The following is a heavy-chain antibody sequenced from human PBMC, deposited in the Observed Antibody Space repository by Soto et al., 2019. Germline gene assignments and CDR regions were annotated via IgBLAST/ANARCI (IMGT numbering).Heavy chain of an antibody. CDR3: ARGGGSYWYYFDY. Sequence: SETLSLTCTVSGGSVSSGSYYWSWIRQPPGKGLEWIGYIYYSGSTNYNPSLKSRVTISVDTSKNQFSLKLSSVTAADTAVYYCARGGGSYWYYFDYWGQGTLVTVSS. V-gene: IGHV4-61*01. CDR1: GGSVSSGSYY. J-gene: IGHJ4*02. D-gene: IGHD1-26*01. CDR2: IYYSGST.